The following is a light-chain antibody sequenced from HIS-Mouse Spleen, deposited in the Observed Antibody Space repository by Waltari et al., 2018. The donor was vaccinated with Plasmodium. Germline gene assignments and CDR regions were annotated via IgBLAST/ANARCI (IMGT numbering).Light chain of an antibody. CDR1: QSISSW. J-gene: IGKJ2*01. Sequence: DIQMTQSPSTLSASVGDRVTITCRASQSISSWLAWYQQKPGKTPKLLIYKASSLESGVPSRFSGSGSGTEFTLTIISLQADDFATYYCQQYKSYYTFGQGTKLEIK. V-gene: IGKV1-5*03. CDR2: KAS. CDR3: QQYKSYYT.